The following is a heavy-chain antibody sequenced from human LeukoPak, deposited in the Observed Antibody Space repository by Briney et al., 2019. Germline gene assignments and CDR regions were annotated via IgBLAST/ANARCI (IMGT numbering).Heavy chain of an antibody. CDR2: ISSDGGST. V-gene: IGHV3-64D*06. CDR3: ATISSGYYVFDY. CDR1: GFTFNNYA. D-gene: IGHD3-22*01. J-gene: IGHJ4*02. Sequence: GGSLRLSCSASGFTFNNYALHWVRQAPGKGLEYVSGISSDGGSTNYADSVKGRFTISRDNSKNTLYLQMSSLRPEDTAVYYCATISSGYYVFDYWGQGTLVTVSS.